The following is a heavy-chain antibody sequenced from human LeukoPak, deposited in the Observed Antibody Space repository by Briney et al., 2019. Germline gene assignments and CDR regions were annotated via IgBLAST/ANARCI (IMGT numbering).Heavy chain of an antibody. CDR3: ARADIRAIASSGWYGFDY. CDR2: ISAYNGNT. CDR1: GYTFTNYG. V-gene: IGHV1-18*01. J-gene: IGHJ4*02. Sequence: ASVKVSCKASGYTFTNYGISWVRQAPGQGLEWMGWISAYNGNTNYAQKVQGRVTMTTDTSTSTAYMELRSLRSDDTAVYYCARADIRAIASSGWYGFDYWGQGTLVTVSS. D-gene: IGHD6-19*01.